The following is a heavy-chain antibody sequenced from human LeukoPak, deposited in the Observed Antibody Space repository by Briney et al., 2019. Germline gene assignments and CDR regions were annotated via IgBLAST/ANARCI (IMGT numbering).Heavy chain of an antibody. D-gene: IGHD3-3*01. Sequence: GGSLRLSCAASGFTFSSYGMHWVRQAPGKGLEWVAVIWYDGSNKYYADSVKGRFTISRDNSKNTLYLQMNSLRAEDTAVYYCAKGAFYDFWSGLGEGLDYWGQGTLGTVSS. V-gene: IGHV3-33*06. J-gene: IGHJ4*02. CDR3: AKGAFYDFWSGLGEGLDY. CDR2: IWYDGSNK. CDR1: GFTFSSYG.